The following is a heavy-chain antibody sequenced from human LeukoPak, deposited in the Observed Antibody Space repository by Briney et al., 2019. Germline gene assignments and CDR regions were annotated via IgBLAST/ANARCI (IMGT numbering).Heavy chain of an antibody. CDR2: IYNGDNT. CDR1: RFTVSNNH. D-gene: IGHD6-19*01. V-gene: IGHV3-66*01. CDR3: ARASRWLAFDN. J-gene: IGHJ4*02. Sequence: GGSLRLSCVASRFTVSNNHMNWVRQAPGKGLEWVSVIYNGDNTYYADSVQGRFTISKDNSKNTLYLQMNSLRPEDTAVYFCARASRWLAFDNWGQGTLVTVSS.